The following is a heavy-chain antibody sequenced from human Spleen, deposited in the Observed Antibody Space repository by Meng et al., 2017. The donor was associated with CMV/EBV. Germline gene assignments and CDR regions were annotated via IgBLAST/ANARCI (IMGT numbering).Heavy chain of an antibody. D-gene: IGHD6-6*01. CDR1: GFTFSSYA. CDR3: AARFDY. Sequence: GGSLRLSCAASGFTFSSYAMSWVRQAPGKGLEWVSYTRTGTSTTYYADSVKGRFTISRDDAKHSLYLQMHSLRAEDTGVYYCAARFDYWGQGMLVTVSS. J-gene: IGHJ4*02. V-gene: IGHV3-48*04. CDR2: TRTGTSTT.